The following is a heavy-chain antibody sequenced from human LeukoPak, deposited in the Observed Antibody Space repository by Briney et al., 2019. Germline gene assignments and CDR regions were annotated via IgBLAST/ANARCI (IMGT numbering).Heavy chain of an antibody. J-gene: IGHJ4*02. Sequence: GGSLRLSCAASGFTFSNYWMSWVRQAPVKGLEWVANIKEDGSAIYYMDSVKGRFTISRDNAKNSVYLQMNSLRGEDTAVYYCARDFWGSGDYWAEGALVTVSS. V-gene: IGHV3-7*01. D-gene: IGHD7-27*01. CDR3: ARDFWGSGDY. CDR2: IKEDGSAI. CDR1: GFTFSNYW.